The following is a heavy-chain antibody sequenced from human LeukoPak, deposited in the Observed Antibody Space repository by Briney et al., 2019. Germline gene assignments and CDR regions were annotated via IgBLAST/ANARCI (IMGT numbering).Heavy chain of an antibody. Sequence: GGSLRLSCAASGFTFSSYAMHWVRQAPGKGLEWVAVISYDGSNKYYADSVKGRFTISRYNSKNTLYLQMNSLRAEDTAVYYCARGPTVYSSCDYWGQGTLVTVSS. CDR2: ISYDGSNK. D-gene: IGHD6-6*01. CDR1: GFTFSSYA. V-gene: IGHV3-30-3*01. CDR3: ARGPTVYSSCDY. J-gene: IGHJ4*02.